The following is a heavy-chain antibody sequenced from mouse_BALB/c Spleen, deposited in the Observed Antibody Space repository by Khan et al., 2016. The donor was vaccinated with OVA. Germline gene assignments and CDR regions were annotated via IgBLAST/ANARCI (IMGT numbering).Heavy chain of an antibody. CDR1: GYTFTTYW. Sequence: QVQLQQPGADLVKPGASMKLSCKASGYTFTTYWMHWVKQRPGQGLEWIGEINPSNGRTNYNEKFKRKATLIVDKSSSTAYMQLSSLTSEDSAVYYCARPTMVTTEFADWGQGTLVTVSA. D-gene: IGHD2-9*01. J-gene: IGHJ3*01. CDR3: ARPTMVTTEFAD. V-gene: IGHV1S81*02. CDR2: INPSNGRT.